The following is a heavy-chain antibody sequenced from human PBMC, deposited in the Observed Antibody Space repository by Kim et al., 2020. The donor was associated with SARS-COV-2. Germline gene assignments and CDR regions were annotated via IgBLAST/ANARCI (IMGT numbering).Heavy chain of an antibody. V-gene: IGHV4-30-2*04. Sequence: YNPSLKSRVTISVDTSKNQFSLKLSSVTAADTAVYYCAREDDRKLDWFDPWGQGTLVTVSS. CDR3: AREDDRKLDWFDP. J-gene: IGHJ5*02. D-gene: IGHD1-26*01.